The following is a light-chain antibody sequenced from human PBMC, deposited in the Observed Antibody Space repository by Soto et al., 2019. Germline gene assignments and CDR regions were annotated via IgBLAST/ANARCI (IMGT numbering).Light chain of an antibody. V-gene: IGLV1-40*01. CDR2: SNN. CDR3: QTYDSSLSGSV. J-gene: IGLJ3*02. Sequence: QSVLTQPPSVSGAPGQRVTMSCTGSSSNIGAGYEVHWYQQLPGTAPKLLIYSNNNRPSGVPDRFSGSKSGTSASLAITGLQAEDEADYYCQTYDSSLSGSVFGGGTKVTVL. CDR1: SSNIGAGYE.